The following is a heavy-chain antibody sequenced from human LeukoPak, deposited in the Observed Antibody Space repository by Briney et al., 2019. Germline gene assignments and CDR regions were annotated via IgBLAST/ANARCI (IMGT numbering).Heavy chain of an antibody. V-gene: IGHV3-23*01. CDR3: ARIKGPIIVVVVTTSYAFEM. J-gene: IGHJ3*02. CDR1: GFTLSSCA. D-gene: IGHD2-15*01. Sequence: PGGSLRLSCAASGFTLSSCAMTWVRLAPGKGLEWVSAISGSGGSTYYADSMKGRFTISRDNSKNTLYLQMNSLRAEDTAVYYCARIKGPIIVVVVTTSYAFEMWGQGTMVTVSS. CDR2: ISGSGGST.